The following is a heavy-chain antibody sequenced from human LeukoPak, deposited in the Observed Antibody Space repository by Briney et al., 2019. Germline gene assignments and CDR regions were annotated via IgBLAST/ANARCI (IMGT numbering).Heavy chain of an antibody. CDR2: ISGSGGSP. D-gene: IGHD2/OR15-2a*01. V-gene: IGHV3-23*01. CDR1: GFTFSSSA. CDR3: AKGPLLWD. Sequence: PGGSLRLSCAASGFTFSSSAVNWVRQAPGKGLEWVSAISGSGGSPYYADSVKGRFTISRDNSKNTLYLQMNSLRAEDTAVYYCAKGPLLWDWGQGTLVTVSS. J-gene: IGHJ4*02.